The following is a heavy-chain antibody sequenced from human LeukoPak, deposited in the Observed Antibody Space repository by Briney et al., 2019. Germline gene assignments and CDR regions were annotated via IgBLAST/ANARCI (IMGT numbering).Heavy chain of an antibody. CDR2: ISGSGGST. J-gene: IGHJ5*02. D-gene: IGHD3-16*02. CDR1: GFTFSSYA. CDR3: AKYSIVPRGGFDP. V-gene: IGHV3-23*01. Sequence: TGGSLRLSCAASGFTFSSYAMSWVRQAPGKGLEWVSAISGSGGSTCYADSVKGRFTISRDNSKNTLYLQMNSLRAEDTAVYYCAKYSIVPRGGFDPWGQGTLVTVSS.